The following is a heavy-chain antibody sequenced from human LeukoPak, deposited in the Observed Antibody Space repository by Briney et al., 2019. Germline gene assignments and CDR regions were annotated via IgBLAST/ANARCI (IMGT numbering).Heavy chain of an antibody. D-gene: IGHD4-17*01. CDR3: AKDLGNYGDYYGMDV. Sequence: GGSLRLSCAASGFAFSSYGLHWVRQAPGKGLEWVALIPYDGSNKYYDDSVKGRFTISKDNSKDTLYLQMNSLRVEDTAVYHCAKDLGNYGDYYGMDVWGQGTTVTVSS. CDR2: IPYDGSNK. V-gene: IGHV3-30*18. CDR1: GFAFSSYG. J-gene: IGHJ6*02.